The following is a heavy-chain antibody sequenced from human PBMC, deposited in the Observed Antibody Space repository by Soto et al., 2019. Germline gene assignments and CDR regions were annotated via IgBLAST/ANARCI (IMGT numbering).Heavy chain of an antibody. Sequence: EVQLVESGGDLVHPGGSLLLSCTASGFPFSSYWMHWVRQAPGKGLVWISRSNSDASTTTYADSVKGRFTISRDNAENTLFLQMNSLRVDDTAVYYCARGYYGSEGTEYFQLWGRGTLVTVSS. J-gene: IGHJ1*01. CDR2: SNSDASTT. CDR1: GFPFSSYW. CDR3: ARGYYGSEGTEYFQL. V-gene: IGHV3-74*03. D-gene: IGHD3-10*01.